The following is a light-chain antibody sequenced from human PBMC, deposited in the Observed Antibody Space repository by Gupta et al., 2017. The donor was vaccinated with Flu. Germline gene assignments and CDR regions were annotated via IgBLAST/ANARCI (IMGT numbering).Light chain of an antibody. CDR1: QSFWDSYNKRNY. CDR2: RAS. CDR3: QQQVNSPLT. Sequence: SLGERATINCRSSQSFWDSYNKRNYLAWYQQKPGQPPQLLIYRASSREYGVPDRFSGRGSGTDFTLTISSLQAEDVGVYYCQQQVNSPLTFGGGTKVEIK. J-gene: IGKJ4*01. V-gene: IGKV4-1*01.